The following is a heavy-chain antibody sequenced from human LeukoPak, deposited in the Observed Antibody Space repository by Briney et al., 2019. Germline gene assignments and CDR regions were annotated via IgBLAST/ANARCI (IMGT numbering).Heavy chain of an antibody. J-gene: IGHJ2*01. V-gene: IGHV1-24*01. CDR3: ARDQGDYGYFDL. CDR2: FDPEDGET. CDR1: GYTLTELS. Sequence: ASVKVSCKVSGYTLTELSMHWVRQAPGKGLEWMGGFDPEDGETIYAQKFQGRVTMTEDTSTDTAYMELSSLRSEDTAVYYCARDQGDYGYFDLWGRGTLVTVSS. D-gene: IGHD2-21*01.